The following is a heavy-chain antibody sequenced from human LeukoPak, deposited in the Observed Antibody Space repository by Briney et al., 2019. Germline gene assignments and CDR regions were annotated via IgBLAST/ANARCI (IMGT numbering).Heavy chain of an antibody. J-gene: IGHJ5*02. V-gene: IGHV4-4*09. CDR3: ARHPIAAHNWFDP. CDR2: IYTSGST. D-gene: IGHD6-6*01. CDR1: GGSISSYY. Sequence: SETLSLTCTVSGGSISSYYWSWIRQPPGKGLEWIGYIYTSGSTNYNPSLKSRVTISVDTSKNQFSLKLSSVTAADTAVYYCARHPIAAHNWFDPWGQGTLVTVSS.